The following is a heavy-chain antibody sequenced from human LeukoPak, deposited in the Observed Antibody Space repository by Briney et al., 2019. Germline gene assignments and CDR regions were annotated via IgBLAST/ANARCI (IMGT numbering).Heavy chain of an antibody. V-gene: IGHV4-59*01. D-gene: IGHD3-16*01. CDR1: GGSISNYY. J-gene: IGHJ4*02. CDR2: IDYSGST. Sequence: PSETLSLTCTVSGGSISNYYWSWIRQPPGKGLEWIGYIDYSGSTNYNPSLKSRVTISVDTSKNQFSLKLSSVTAADTAVYYCARLSGGNWGQGTLVTVSS. CDR3: ARLSGGN.